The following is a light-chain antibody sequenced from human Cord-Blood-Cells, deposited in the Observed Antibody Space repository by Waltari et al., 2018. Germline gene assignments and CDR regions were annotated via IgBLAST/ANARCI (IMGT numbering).Light chain of an antibody. J-gene: IGLJ3*02. CDR2: GKN. Sequence: SSELTQDPAVSVALGQTVRITCQGDSLRSYCASWYQQKPGQAPVLVIYGKNNRPSGIPDRFSGSSSGNTASLTITGAQAEDEADYYCNSRDSSGNHLLVFGGGTKLTVL. V-gene: IGLV3-19*01. CDR1: SLRSYC. CDR3: NSRDSSGNHLLV.